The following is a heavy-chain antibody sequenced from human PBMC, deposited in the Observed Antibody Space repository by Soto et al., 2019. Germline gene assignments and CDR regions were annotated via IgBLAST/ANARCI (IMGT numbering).Heavy chain of an antibody. Sequence: SETLSLTCTVSGGSISSGGYYWSWIRQHPGKGLEWIGYIYYSGSTYYNPFLKSRVTISVDTSKNQFSLKLSSVTAADTAVYYCATGDYDSSGYYFPTHWGQGTLVTVSS. CDR3: ATGDYDSSGYYFPTH. D-gene: IGHD3-22*01. CDR2: IYYSGST. V-gene: IGHV4-31*03. J-gene: IGHJ1*01. CDR1: GGSISSGGYY.